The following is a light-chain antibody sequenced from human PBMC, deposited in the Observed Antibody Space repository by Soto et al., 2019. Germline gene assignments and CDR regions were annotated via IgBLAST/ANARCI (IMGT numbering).Light chain of an antibody. J-gene: IGKJ2*01. Sequence: DIQMTQSPSSLSVSLGDRVTITCRASQSISSFLHWYQQKPGKAPNLLIYGSFNVQGGIPSRFSGSGSGRDFTLTISGLQPEEFAAYYCQQSCNTPYTVGQGTKLEIK. CDR1: QSISSF. V-gene: IGKV1-39*01. CDR3: QQSCNTPYT. CDR2: GSF.